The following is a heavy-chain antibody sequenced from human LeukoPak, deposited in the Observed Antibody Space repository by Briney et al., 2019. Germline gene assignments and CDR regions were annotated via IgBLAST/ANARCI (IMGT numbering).Heavy chain of an antibody. V-gene: IGHV3-30*02. J-gene: IGHJ4*02. CDR3: AKEVGESGSQYQAYFDY. CDR2: VRYDGKNQ. CDR1: GFTFSSYG. Sequence: QPGGSLRLSCAASGFTFSSYGMHWVRQAPGKGLEWVSFVRYDGKNQYYADSVKGRFTVSRDNSKNTLYLQMNSLRAEDTAVYYCAKEVGESGSQYQAYFDYWGQGTLVTVSS. D-gene: IGHD3-10*01.